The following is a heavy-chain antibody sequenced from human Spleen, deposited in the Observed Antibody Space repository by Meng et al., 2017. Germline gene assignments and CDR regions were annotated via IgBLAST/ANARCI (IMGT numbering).Heavy chain of an antibody. D-gene: IGHD6-19*01. CDR2: FVSNADT. Sequence: VQPVQSGPEVKTPGASVWVSCKASDYTSASYGISWFRQAPGQGLEWMGWFVSNADTYPAQKFQGRVTMTTDASTSTAYMELRSLRSDDTAVYYCARDPSNSSGWHAYLDYWGQGTLVTVSS. J-gene: IGHJ4*02. V-gene: IGHV1-18*01. CDR1: DYTSASYG. CDR3: ARDPSNSSGWHAYLDY.